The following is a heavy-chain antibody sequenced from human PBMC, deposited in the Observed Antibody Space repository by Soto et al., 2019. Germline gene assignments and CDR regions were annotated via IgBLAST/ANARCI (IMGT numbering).Heavy chain of an antibody. J-gene: IGHJ6*02. CDR3: TASPYLHYYDSSGYYYAAHYGMDV. Sequence: GGSLRLSCAASGFTFSNAWMSWVRQAPGKGLEWVGRIKSKTDGGTTDYAAPVKGRFTISRDDSKNTLYLQMNSLKTEDTAVYYCTASPYLHYYDSSGYYYAAHYGMDVWGQGTTVTVSS. CDR1: GFTFSNAW. D-gene: IGHD3-22*01. V-gene: IGHV3-15*01. CDR2: IKSKTDGGTT.